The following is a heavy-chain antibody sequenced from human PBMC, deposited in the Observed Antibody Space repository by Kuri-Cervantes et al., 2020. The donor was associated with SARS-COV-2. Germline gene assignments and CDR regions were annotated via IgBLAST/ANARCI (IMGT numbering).Heavy chain of an antibody. CDR2: IYYSGST. CDR3: ASTMTTVTYPSWYFDY. D-gene: IGHD4-11*01. CDR1: GGSISSSSYY. J-gene: IGHJ4*02. V-gene: IGHV4-39*06. Sequence: ESLKISCTVSGGSISSSSYYWGWIRQPQGKGLVWIGSIYYSGSTYYNPSLKSRVTISVDTYKNQFTLKLSSVTAADTAVYYCASTMTTVTYPSWYFDYWGQGTLVTVSS.